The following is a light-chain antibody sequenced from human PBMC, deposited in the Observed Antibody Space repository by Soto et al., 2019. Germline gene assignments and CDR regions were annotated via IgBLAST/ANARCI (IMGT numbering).Light chain of an antibody. V-gene: IGKV1-8*01. CDR3: QHYNSLPGP. CDR2: GAS. CDR1: QGISSY. Sequence: AIRLTQSPSSLSASTGDRVTLTCWASQGISSYLAWYQQKPGKAPKLLIYGASTVQSGVPARFSGSGSGTEFTLTIGGLQPDDFAIYYCQHYNSLPGPFGQGTKVDI. J-gene: IGKJ1*01.